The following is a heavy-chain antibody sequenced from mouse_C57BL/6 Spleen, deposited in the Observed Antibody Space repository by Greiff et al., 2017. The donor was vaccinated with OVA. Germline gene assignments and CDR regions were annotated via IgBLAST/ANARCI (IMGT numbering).Heavy chain of an antibody. D-gene: IGHD1-1*01. J-gene: IGHJ2*01. CDR2: FDPSSGGT. Sequence: QVQLQQPGAELVKPGASVKLSCKASGYTFTSYWMHWVKQRPGRGLEWIGRFDPSSGGTKYNEKFKSKATLTVDKPSSTAYMQLSSLTSEDSAFYYCARWGYYFGMSPRFSYWGQGTTRTGSS. CDR3: ARWGYYFGMSPRFSY. V-gene: IGHV1-72*01. CDR1: GYTFTSYW.